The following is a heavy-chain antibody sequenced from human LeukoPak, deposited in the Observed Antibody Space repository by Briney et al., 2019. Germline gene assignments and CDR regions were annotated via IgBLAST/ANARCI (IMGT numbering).Heavy chain of an antibody. CDR2: INHSRST. CDR3: ARVGGTY. D-gene: IGHD1-26*01. Sequence: SETLSLTCAVYGGSFSGYYWSWIRQPPGKGLEWIGEINHSRSTNYNPSLKSRVTISVDTSKNQFSLKLSSVTAADTAVYYCARVGGTYWGQGTLVTVSS. V-gene: IGHV4-34*01. CDR1: GGSFSGYY. J-gene: IGHJ4*02.